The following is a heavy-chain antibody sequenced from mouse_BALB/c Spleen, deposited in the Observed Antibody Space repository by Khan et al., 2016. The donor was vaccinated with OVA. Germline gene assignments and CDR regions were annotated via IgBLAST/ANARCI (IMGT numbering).Heavy chain of an antibody. V-gene: IGHV3-2*02. CDR3: ARQNDYGYAMAY. J-gene: IGHJ4*01. Sequence: EVQLQESGPGLVKPSQSLSLTCTVTGYSITSDYAWNWIRQFPGNKLEWMGYISYSGSTSYNPSLRSRISITRNTSKNQFFLQLNSVTTEDTATFYCARQNDYGYAMAYGGQGTSVTVSS. CDR2: ISYSGST. D-gene: IGHD1-1*01. CDR1: GYSITSDYA.